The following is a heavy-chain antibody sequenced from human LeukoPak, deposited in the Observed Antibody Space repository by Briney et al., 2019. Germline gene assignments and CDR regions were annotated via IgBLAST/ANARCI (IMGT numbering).Heavy chain of an antibody. CDR3: ARDRGYSYGYVYYYYYMDF. V-gene: IGHV4-39*07. CDR2: IYYSGST. J-gene: IGHJ6*03. Sequence: PSETLSLTCTVSGGSISSSRYYWGWLRQPQGKGLEGIGSIYYSGSTYDNPSLKSPLTISVDPSQNQFSLKLTSVTAADTAVYYCARDRGYSYGYVYYYYYMDFWGKGTTATVSS. D-gene: IGHD5-18*01. CDR1: GGSISSSRYY.